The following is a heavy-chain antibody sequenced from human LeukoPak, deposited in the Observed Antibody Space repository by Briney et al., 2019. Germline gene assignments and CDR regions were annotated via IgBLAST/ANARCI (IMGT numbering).Heavy chain of an antibody. CDR1: GGTFSSYA. D-gene: IGHD5-18*01. CDR3: ARDSGGTAMVTY. Sequence: ASVKVSCKASGGTFSSYAISWVRQAPGQGLEWMGGIIPIFGTANYAQEFQGRVTITADKSTSTAYMELSSLRSEDTAVYYCARDSGGTAMVTYWGQGTLVTVSS. V-gene: IGHV1-69*06. CDR2: IIPIFGTA. J-gene: IGHJ4*02.